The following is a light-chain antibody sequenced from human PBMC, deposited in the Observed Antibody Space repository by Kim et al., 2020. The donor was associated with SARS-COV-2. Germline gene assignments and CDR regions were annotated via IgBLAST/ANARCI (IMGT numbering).Light chain of an antibody. J-gene: IGKJ2*01. Sequence: SVSPGERAPLSCTASQSVSSNLAWYQQKPGQAPRLLIYGASTRATGIPARFSGSGSGTEFTLTISSLQSEDFAVYYCQQYNNWPYTFGQGTKLEI. CDR2: GAS. CDR1: QSVSSN. CDR3: QQYNNWPYT. V-gene: IGKV3-15*01.